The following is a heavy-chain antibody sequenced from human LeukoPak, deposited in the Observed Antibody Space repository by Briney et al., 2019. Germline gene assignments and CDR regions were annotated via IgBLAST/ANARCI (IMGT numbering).Heavy chain of an antibody. Sequence: GGSLRLSCEASGFTFSNYAMSWVRQAPGKGLEWVSVINLRGFTTYYADSVKGRFTISRDNSKNTLYLQMNSLRAEDTAVYNCAKSLYYYYYMDVWGKGTTVTVSS. J-gene: IGHJ6*03. CDR3: AKSLYYYYYMDV. CDR2: INLRGFTT. CDR1: GFTFSNYA. V-gene: IGHV3-23*01.